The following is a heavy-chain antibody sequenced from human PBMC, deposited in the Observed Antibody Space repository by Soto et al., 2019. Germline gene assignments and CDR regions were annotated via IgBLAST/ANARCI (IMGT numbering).Heavy chain of an antibody. V-gene: IGHV3-74*01. J-gene: IGHJ4*02. D-gene: IGHD2-21*01. Sequence: EVQLVESGGDLVRPGGSLRLSCEASGFTFSSNWMHWVRQGPGKGLVWVSRMNPDGSTRGYADSVKGRFTISRDNARNTVFLQMSSLRAEDTAVYYCARGGEVGAGQYYLDDSWGQGTVVTVSS. CDR1: GFTFSSNW. CDR3: ARGGEVGAGQYYLDDS. CDR2: MNPDGSTR.